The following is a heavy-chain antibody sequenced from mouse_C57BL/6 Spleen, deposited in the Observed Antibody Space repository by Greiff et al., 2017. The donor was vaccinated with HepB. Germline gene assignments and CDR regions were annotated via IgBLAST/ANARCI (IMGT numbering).Heavy chain of an antibody. D-gene: IGHD1-1*01. CDR3: TRGGPTTVVPSDY. Sequence: EVQGVESGAGLVKPGGSLKLSCAASGFTFSSYAMSWVRQTPEKRLEWVAYISSGGDYIYYADTVKGRFTISRDNARNTLYLQMSSLKSEDTAMYYCTRGGPTTVVPSDYWGQGTTLTVSS. CDR1: GFTFSSYA. CDR2: ISSGGDYI. J-gene: IGHJ2*01. V-gene: IGHV5-9-1*02.